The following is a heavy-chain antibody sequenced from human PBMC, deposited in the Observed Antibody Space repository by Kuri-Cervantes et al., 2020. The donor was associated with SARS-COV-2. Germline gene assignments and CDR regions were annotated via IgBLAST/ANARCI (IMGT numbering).Heavy chain of an antibody. CDR3: ARAHPSRRGFDY. CDR2: IIPIFGTA. D-gene: IGHD5-24*01. Sequence: SVQVSCKASGGTFSSYANSWVRQAPGQGLEWMGGIIPIFGTANYAQRFQGRVTITTDESTSTAYMELSSLRSEDTAAYYCARAHPSRRGFDYWGQGTLVTVSS. CDR1: GGTFSSYA. J-gene: IGHJ4*02. V-gene: IGHV1-69*05.